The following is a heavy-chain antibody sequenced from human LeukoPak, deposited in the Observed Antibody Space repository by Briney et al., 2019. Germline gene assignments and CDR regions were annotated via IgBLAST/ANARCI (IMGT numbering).Heavy chain of an antibody. CDR3: AKRNGSGSPFDY. D-gene: IGHD3-10*01. CDR1: GYSFTSYW. V-gene: IGHV3-23*01. J-gene: IGHJ4*02. CDR2: ISGSGGST. Sequence: GESLKISCKGSGYSFTSYWIGWVRQMPGKGLEWVSAISGSGGSTYYADSVKGRFTISRDNSKNTLYLQMNSLRAEDTAVYYCAKRNGSGSPFDYWGQGTLVTVSS.